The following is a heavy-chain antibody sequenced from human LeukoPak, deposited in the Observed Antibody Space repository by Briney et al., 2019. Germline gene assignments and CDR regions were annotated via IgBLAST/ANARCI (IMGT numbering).Heavy chain of an antibody. V-gene: IGHV1-18*01. J-gene: IGHJ4*02. Sequence: GASVKVSCKASDHTFTTYGITWVRQVPGQGLGWMGWISVYNGDTKYAQKFQGRVTLTTGTSTSTVYMELRSLKSDDTAVYYCARDFPAGMAARPPYQLDYWGQGTRVTVSS. CDR3: ARDFPAGMAARPPYQLDY. CDR1: DHTFTTYG. CDR2: ISVYNGDT. D-gene: IGHD6-6*01.